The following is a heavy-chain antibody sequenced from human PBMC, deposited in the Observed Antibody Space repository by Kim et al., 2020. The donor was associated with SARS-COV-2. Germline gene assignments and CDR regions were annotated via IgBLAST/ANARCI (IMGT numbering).Heavy chain of an antibody. D-gene: IGHD3-10*01. V-gene: IGHV3-23*01. CDR2: INNGGTST. J-gene: IGHJ4*02. CDR1: GFTFTTYA. CDR3: AKGNYGSGTVKLFFDY. Sequence: GGSLRLSCAASGFTFTTYAMSWVRQAPGKGLEWVSTINNGGTSTYNADSVKGRFSISRDNSKNTLYLQMNSLRAEDTAIYYCAKGNYGSGTVKLFFDYWGQGTLVTVSS.